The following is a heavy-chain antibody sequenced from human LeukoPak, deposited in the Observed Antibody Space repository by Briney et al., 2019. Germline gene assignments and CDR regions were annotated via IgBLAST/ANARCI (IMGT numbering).Heavy chain of an antibody. V-gene: IGHV3-21*01. CDR1: GFTFSSYS. CDR3: ARPRSRVSWFDP. J-gene: IGHJ5*02. Sequence: GGSLRLSCAASGFTFSSYSMNWVRQAPGKGLEWVSSISSSSSYIYYADSVKGRFTISRDNAKNSLYLQMNSLRAEDTAVYYCARPRSRVSWFDPWGQGTLVTVSS. D-gene: IGHD2-8*01. CDR2: ISSSSSYI.